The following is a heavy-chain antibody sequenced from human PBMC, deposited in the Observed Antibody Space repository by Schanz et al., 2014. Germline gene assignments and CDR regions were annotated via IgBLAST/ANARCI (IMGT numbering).Heavy chain of an antibody. Sequence: EVQLVESGGGLVKPGGSLRLSCATSGFNLRRYSMNWVRQAPGKGLEWVANIKQDGIEKYYVDSVKGRFTISRDNAKNSLYLQMNSLTADDTAVYYCARDKGGYYPFDYWGRGTLVTVSS. D-gene: IGHD3-3*01. CDR1: GFNLRRYS. CDR2: IKQDGIEK. CDR3: ARDKGGYYPFDY. J-gene: IGHJ4*02. V-gene: IGHV3-7*01.